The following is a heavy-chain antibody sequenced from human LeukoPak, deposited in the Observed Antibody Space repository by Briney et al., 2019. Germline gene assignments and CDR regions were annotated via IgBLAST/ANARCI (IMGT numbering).Heavy chain of an antibody. Sequence: PSETLSLTCTVSGGSITNYYWSWIRQPAGKGLEWIGRIYTSGSLNYNPSLRSRVTMSVDTSKNQFSLKLSSVTAADTAVYYCAREGTSAFDIWGQGTMVTVSS. CDR3: AREGTSAFDI. CDR1: GGSITNYY. CDR2: IYTSGSL. V-gene: IGHV4-4*07. D-gene: IGHD3-10*01. J-gene: IGHJ3*02.